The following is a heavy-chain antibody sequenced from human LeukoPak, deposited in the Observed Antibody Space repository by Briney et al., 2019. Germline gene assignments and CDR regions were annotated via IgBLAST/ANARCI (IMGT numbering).Heavy chain of an antibody. Sequence: GRSLRLSCAASGFTFSSYGMHWVRQAPGKGLEWVAVIWYDGSNKYYADSVKGRFTISRDNSKNTLYLQMNSLRAEDTAVYYCAKEAARPLGYYDFWSGYYHNWFDPWGQGTLVTVSS. CDR2: IWYDGSNK. CDR1: GFTFSSYG. J-gene: IGHJ5*02. V-gene: IGHV3-33*06. CDR3: AKEAARPLGYYDFWSGYYHNWFDP. D-gene: IGHD3-3*01.